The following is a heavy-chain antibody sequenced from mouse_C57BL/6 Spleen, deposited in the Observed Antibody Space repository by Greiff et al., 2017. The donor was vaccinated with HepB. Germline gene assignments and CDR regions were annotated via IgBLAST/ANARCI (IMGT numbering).Heavy chain of an antibody. CDR3: ARWGGQLTFAY. CDR2: IYPGSGST. D-gene: IGHD3-2*02. Sequence: QVHVKQPGAELVKPGASVKMSCKASGYTFTSYWITWVKQRPGQGLEWIGDIYPGSGSTNYNEKFKSKATLTVDTSSSTAYMQLSSLTSEDSAVYYCARWGGQLTFAYWGQGTLVTVSA. J-gene: IGHJ3*01. V-gene: IGHV1-55*01. CDR1: GYTFTSYW.